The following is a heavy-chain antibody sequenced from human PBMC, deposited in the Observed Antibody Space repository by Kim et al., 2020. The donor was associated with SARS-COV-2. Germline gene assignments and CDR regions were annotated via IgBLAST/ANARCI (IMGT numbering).Heavy chain of an antibody. CDR1: GGSISSSSYY. J-gene: IGHJ4*02. V-gene: IGHV4-39*01. CDR2: IYYSGST. D-gene: IGHD1-26*01. CDR3: ARGSYFDY. Sequence: SETLSLTCTVSGGSISSSSYYWGWIRQPPGKGLEWIGSIYYSGSTYYNPSLKSRVNISGDTSKNQFPLKLSSVTAADPAVYYCARGSYFDYWGQGTLVTVSS.